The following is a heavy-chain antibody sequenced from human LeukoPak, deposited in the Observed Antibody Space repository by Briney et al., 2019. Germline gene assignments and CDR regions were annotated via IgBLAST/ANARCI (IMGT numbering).Heavy chain of an antibody. CDR1: GFTFRSFA. CDR3: AKSDSP. CDR2: ISGGGGST. Sequence: GGPLRLSCEAPGFTFRSFAMFWVRQAPGKGLEWVSTISGGGGSTQYTDSVKGRFTISRDNSKNTLYLQMNSLRVEDTAVYYCAKSDSPWGQGTQVTVSS. J-gene: IGHJ5*02. D-gene: IGHD2-21*01. V-gene: IGHV3-23*01.